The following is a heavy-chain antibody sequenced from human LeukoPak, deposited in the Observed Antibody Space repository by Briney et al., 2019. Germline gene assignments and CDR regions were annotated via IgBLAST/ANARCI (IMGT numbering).Heavy chain of an antibody. J-gene: IGHJ4*02. D-gene: IGHD6-6*01. Sequence: GGSLRLSRTASGFSFSGHWMHWARQLPGKGLVWVSRISPTGRTTSYASSVKGRFTVSRHNAKNTLYLQVHNLRAEDTAVYYCARGPNSNWSGLDFWGQGTLLTVSS. V-gene: IGHV3-74*01. CDR2: ISPTGRTT. CDR1: GFSFSGHW. CDR3: ARGPNSNWSGLDF.